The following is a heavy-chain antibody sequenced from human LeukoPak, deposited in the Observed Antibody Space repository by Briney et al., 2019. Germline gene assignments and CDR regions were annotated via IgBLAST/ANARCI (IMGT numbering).Heavy chain of an antibody. CDR3: ARASDYGGNPVDY. CDR1: GYTYTSYD. D-gene: IGHD4-23*01. Sequence: ASVKVSCKASGYTYTSYDINWVRQATGQGLEWMGWMNPNSGNTGYAQKFQGRVTMTRNTSISTAYMELSSLRSEDTAVYYCARASDYGGNPVDYWGQGTLVTVS. J-gene: IGHJ4*02. V-gene: IGHV1-8*01. CDR2: MNPNSGNT.